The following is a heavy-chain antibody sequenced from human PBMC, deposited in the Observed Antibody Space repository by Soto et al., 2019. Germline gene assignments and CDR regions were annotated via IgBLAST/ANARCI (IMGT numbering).Heavy chain of an antibody. D-gene: IGHD4-17*01. V-gene: IGHV4-30-4*01. CDR3: ARDTVGLYNWFDP. Sequence: SETLSLTCTVSGGSISSGDYYWSWIRQPPGKGLEWIGYIYYSGSTYYKPSLKCRVTISVDTSKNQFSLKLSSVTAADTAVYYCARDTVGLYNWFDPWGQGTLVTVSS. J-gene: IGHJ5*02. CDR1: GGSISSGDYY. CDR2: IYYSGST.